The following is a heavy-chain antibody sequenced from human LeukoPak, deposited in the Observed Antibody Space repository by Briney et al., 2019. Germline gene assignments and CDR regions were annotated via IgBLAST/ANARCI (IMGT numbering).Heavy chain of an antibody. CDR2: IGSSSSTT. J-gene: IGHJ6*02. D-gene: IGHD2-2*01. CDR1: GFSFKNAW. Sequence: GGSLRLSCAASGFSFKNAWMNWVRQAPGKGLEWVSYIGSSSSTTYYADSVKGRFTISRDNAKNSLYLQMNSLRDEDTAVYYCARVYCSSTSCYVGYYYGMDVWGQGTTVTVSS. CDR3: ARVYCSSTSCYVGYYYGMDV. V-gene: IGHV3-48*02.